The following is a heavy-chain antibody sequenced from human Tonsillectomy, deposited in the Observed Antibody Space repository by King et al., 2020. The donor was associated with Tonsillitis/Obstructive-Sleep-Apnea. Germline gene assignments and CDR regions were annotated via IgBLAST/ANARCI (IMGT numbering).Heavy chain of an antibody. D-gene: IGHD3-10*01. CDR1: GGTFSSFA. CDR2: IMPLFGTP. CDR3: GRPGSEYGSASSRYMDV. J-gene: IGHJ6*03. Sequence: QLVQSGAEVKKPGSSVKVSCKASGGTFSSFAINWVRQAPGQGLEWMGGIMPLFGTPKYAQRLQGRVTSTADESTSTAYMELSSLGAEDTAVYYCGRPGSEYGSASSRYMDVGRRGTPVTV. V-gene: IGHV1-69*01.